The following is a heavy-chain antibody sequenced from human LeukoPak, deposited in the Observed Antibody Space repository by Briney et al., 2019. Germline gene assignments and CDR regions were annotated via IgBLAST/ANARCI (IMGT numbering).Heavy chain of an antibody. CDR2: ISGDNGDT. Sequence: ASVKVSCKAYGYTFRTYGISWVRQAPGQGPEWMGWISGDNGDTKYAQKFQGRVTMTTDTSTSTAYMEVRSLRSDDTAVYYCARDFYYDGDGYYYYWGQGTLVTVSS. CDR1: GYTFRTYG. CDR3: ARDFYYDGDGYYYY. V-gene: IGHV1-18*04. D-gene: IGHD3-22*01. J-gene: IGHJ4*02.